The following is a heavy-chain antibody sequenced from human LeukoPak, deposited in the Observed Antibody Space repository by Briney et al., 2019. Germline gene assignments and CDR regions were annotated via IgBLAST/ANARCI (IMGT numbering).Heavy chain of an antibody. D-gene: IGHD6-19*01. Sequence: GESLKISCKGSGYSFSSYWIAWVRQMPGKGLEWMGIIYPGDSDTRYSPSFQGQVTISADKSISTAYLQWSSLKASDTAMYYCARVHSSGRVRPFDSDAFDIWGQGTMVTVSS. CDR1: GYSFSSYW. CDR3: ARVHSSGRVRPFDSDAFDI. V-gene: IGHV5-51*01. CDR2: IYPGDSDT. J-gene: IGHJ3*02.